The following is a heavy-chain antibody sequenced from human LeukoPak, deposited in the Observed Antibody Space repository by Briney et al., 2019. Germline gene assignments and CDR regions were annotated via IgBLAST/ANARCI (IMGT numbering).Heavy chain of an antibody. V-gene: IGHV3-21*01. D-gene: IGHD3-22*01. CDR3: ARVGYTAYYYDSSGLDY. Sequence: GGSLRLSCAASGFTFSTYTMIWVRQAPGKGLEWVSSISSSSSYIYYADSVKGRFTISRDNAKNSLYLQMNSLRAEDTAVYYCARVGYTAYYYDSSGLDYWGQGTLVTVSS. CDR1: GFTFSTYT. J-gene: IGHJ4*02. CDR2: ISSSSSYI.